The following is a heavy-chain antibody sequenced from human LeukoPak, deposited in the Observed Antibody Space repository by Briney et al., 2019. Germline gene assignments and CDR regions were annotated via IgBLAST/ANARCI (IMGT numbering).Heavy chain of an antibody. Sequence: GRSLRLSCAASGFTFSSYGMHWVRQAPGKGLEWVAVIWYGGSNKYYADSVKGRFTISRDNSKNTLYLQMNSLRAEDTAVYYCAKDAAAGTLQYYYYMDVWGKGTTVTVSS. CDR1: GFTFSSYG. CDR3: AKDAAAGTLQYYYYMDV. CDR2: IWYGGSNK. V-gene: IGHV3-30*18. D-gene: IGHD6-13*01. J-gene: IGHJ6*03.